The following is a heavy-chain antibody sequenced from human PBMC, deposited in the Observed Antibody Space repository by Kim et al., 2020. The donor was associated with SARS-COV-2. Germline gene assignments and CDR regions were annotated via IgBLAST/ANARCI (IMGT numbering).Heavy chain of an antibody. CDR2: IYYSGST. V-gene: IGHV4-59*08. Sequence: SETLSLTCTVSGGSISSYYWSWIRQPPGKGLEWIGYIYYSGSTNYNPSLKSRVTISVDTSKNQFSLKLSSVTAADTAVYYCARLRRITIFGVVIITWLDPWGQGTLVTVSS. D-gene: IGHD3-3*01. J-gene: IGHJ5*02. CDR1: GGSISSYY. CDR3: ARLRRITIFGVVIITWLDP.